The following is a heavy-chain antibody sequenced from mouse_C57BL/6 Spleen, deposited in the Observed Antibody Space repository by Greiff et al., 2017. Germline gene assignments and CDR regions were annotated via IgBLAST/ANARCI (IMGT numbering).Heavy chain of an antibody. V-gene: IGHV1-81*01. CDR3: ARYYGSSYGGEYFDV. J-gene: IGHJ1*03. CDR2: IYPRSGNT. CDR1: GYTFTSYG. D-gene: IGHD1-1*01. Sequence: VQLQESGAELARPGASVKLSCKASGYTFTSYGISWVKQRTGQGLEWIGEIYPRSGNTYYNEKFKGKATLTADKSSSTAYMELRSLTSEDSAVYFCARYYGSSYGGEYFDVWGTGTTVTVSS.